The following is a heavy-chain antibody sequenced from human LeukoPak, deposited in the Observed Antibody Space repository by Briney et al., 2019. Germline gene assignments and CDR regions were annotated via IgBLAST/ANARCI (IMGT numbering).Heavy chain of an antibody. D-gene: IGHD2-2*01. J-gene: IGHJ4*02. CDR1: GCSFTSYW. CDR3: ARTAGVPAGPFDY. CDR2: IDPSDSYT. Sequence: GASLKISCKGSGCSFTSYWISWVRQMPGKGLEWMGRIDPSDSYTNYSPSFQGHVTISADKSISTAYLQWSSLKASDTAMYYCARTAGVPAGPFDYWGQGTLVTVSS. V-gene: IGHV5-10-1*01.